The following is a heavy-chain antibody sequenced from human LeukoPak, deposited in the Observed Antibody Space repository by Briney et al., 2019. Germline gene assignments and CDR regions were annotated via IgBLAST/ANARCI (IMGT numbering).Heavy chain of an antibody. J-gene: IGHJ3*02. CDR2: IYYSGST. CDR1: GGSISSGGYY. Sequence: SETLSLTCTVSGGSISSGGYYWSWIRQHPGKGLEWIGYIYYSGSTYYNPSLKSRVTISVDTSKNQFSLKLSSVTAADTAVYYCARGQALGAFDIWGQGTMVTVSS. D-gene: IGHD3-16*01. CDR3: ARGQALGAFDI. V-gene: IGHV4-31*03.